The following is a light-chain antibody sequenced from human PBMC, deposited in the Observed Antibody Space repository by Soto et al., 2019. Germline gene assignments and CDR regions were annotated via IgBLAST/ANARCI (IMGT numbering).Light chain of an antibody. J-gene: IGKJ1*01. CDR3: QQYGSTPWT. Sequence: EIVLTQSPGTLSLSPGERATLPSRPSQSVPGTYLAGHQQKPGQAPRLLIFAASSRATGIPDRFSGSGSGTDFTLTISRLEPEDFAVYYCQQYGSTPWTFGQGTKVEIK. CDR2: AAS. CDR1: QSVPGTY. V-gene: IGKV3-20*01.